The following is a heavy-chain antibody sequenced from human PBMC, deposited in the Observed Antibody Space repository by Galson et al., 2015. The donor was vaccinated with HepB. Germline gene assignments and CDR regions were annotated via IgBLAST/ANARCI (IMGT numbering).Heavy chain of an antibody. CDR1: GYSFTSYW. J-gene: IGHJ6*02. V-gene: IGHV5-51*01. CDR3: ARQAPPYYYYYYGMDV. CDR2: IYPGDSDT. Sequence: QSGAEVKKPGESLKISCKGSGYSFTSYWIGWVRQMPGKGLEWMGIIYPGDSDTRYSPSFQGQVTISADKSISTAYLQWSSLKASDTAMYYCARQAPPYYYYYYGMDVWDQGTTVTVSS.